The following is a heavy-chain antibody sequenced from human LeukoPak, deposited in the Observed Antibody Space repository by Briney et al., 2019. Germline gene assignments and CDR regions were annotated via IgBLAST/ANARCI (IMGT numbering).Heavy chain of an antibody. CDR1: GFTFSSYS. D-gene: IGHD6-13*01. CDR2: ISSSSSYI. V-gene: IGHV3-21*01. Sequence: GGSLRLSCAASGFTFSSYSMNWVRQAPGKGVEWVSSISSSSSYIYYADSIQCPFTIARSNAKNRQYLQINSLRAEDTAGDYRARDAGASSRWCADFDYWGEGTLVTVSS. CDR3: ARDAGASSRWCADFDY. J-gene: IGHJ4*02.